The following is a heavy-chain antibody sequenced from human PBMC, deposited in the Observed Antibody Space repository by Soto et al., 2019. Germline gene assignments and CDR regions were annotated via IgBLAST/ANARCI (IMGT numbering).Heavy chain of an antibody. V-gene: IGHV3-23*01. CDR3: AKDPSVSQFWAAGF. CDR2: TGASGRNT. CDR1: GFAFGSHA. J-gene: IGHJ4*02. D-gene: IGHD1-26*01. Sequence: EVQLLESGGGLVPPGGSLRLSCVASGFAFGSHAMSWVRQAPGKGLEWVSGTGASGRNTYYADSVKGRFTVSRDNSKATLYLRMDSLRVDDTALYFCAKDPSVSQFWAAGFWGQGTLVTVSS.